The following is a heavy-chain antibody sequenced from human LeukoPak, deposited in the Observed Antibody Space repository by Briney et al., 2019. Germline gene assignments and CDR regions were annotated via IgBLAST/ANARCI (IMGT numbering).Heavy chain of an antibody. CDR1: GGSISSSNW. CDR2: IYHSGST. Sequence: PSETLSLTCAVSGGSISSSNWWRWVRQPPGKGLEWIGEIYHSGSTNYNPSLKSRVTISVDKSKNQFSLKLSSVTAADTAVYYCARKQWPPGNGTDVWGQGTTVTVSS. V-gene: IGHV4-4*02. CDR3: ARKQWPPGNGTDV. D-gene: IGHD6-19*01. J-gene: IGHJ6*02.